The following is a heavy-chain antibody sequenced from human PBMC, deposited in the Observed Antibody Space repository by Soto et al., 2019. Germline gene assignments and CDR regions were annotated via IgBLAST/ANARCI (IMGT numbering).Heavy chain of an antibody. D-gene: IGHD3-22*01. CDR1: GFTFSSYI. CDR2: ISSSSSYI. V-gene: IGHV3-21*01. J-gene: IGHJ3*02. Sequence: GGSLRLSCAASGFTFSSYIMNWVRQAPGKGLEWVSSISSSSSYIYYADSVKGRFTISRDNAKNSLYLQMNSLRAEDTAVYYCSGYYGGDGAFDIWGQATMVTVSS. CDR3: SGYYGGDGAFDI.